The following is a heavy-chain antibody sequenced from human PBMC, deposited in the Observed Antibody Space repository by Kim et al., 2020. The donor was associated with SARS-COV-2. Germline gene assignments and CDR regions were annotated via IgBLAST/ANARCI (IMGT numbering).Heavy chain of an antibody. Sequence: SETLSLTCTVSGGSISSGGYYWSWIRQHPGKGLEWIGYIYYSGSTYYNPSLKSRVTISVDTSKNQFSLKLSSVTAADTAVYYCARVYDSSGYYPYYFDYWGQGTLVTVSS. CDR2: IYYSGST. CDR1: GGSISSGGYY. V-gene: IGHV4-31*03. CDR3: ARVYDSSGYYPYYFDY. D-gene: IGHD3-22*01. J-gene: IGHJ4*02.